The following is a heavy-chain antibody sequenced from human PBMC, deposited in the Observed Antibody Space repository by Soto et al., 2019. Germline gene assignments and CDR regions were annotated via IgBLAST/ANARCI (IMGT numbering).Heavy chain of an antibody. CDR2: IYYSGST. CDR3: ARSGPSDSSDYIISNTVYGMDV. D-gene: IGHD3-22*01. V-gene: IGHV4-61*01. Sequence: PSETLSLTCTVSGGSVSSDNYYWSWIRQPPGKGLEWIGHIYYSGSTNSNPSLKSRVTISVDTSKNQFSLNLSSVTAADTAVYFCARSGPSDSSDYIISNTVYGMDVWGQGTTVTVSS. J-gene: IGHJ6*02. CDR1: GGSVSSDNYY.